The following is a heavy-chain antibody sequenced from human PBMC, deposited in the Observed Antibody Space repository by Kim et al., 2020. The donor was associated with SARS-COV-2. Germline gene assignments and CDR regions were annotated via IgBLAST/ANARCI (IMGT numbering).Heavy chain of an antibody. V-gene: IGHV4-39*07. CDR2: IYYSGST. CDR1: GGSISSSSYY. Sequence: SETLSLTCTVSGGSISSSSYYWGWIRQPPGKGLEWIGSIYYSGSTYYNPSLKSRVTISVDTSKNQFSLKLSSVTAADTAVYYCARDGSRYGMDVWGQGTT. J-gene: IGHJ6*02. CDR3: ARDGSRYGMDV. D-gene: IGHD3-10*01.